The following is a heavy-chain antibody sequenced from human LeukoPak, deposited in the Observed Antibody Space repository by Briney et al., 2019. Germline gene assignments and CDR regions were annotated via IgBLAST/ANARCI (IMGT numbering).Heavy chain of an antibody. CDR2: INHSGST. V-gene: IGHV4-34*01. CDR1: GGSLSGYY. D-gene: IGHD5-12*01. Sequence: PSETLSLTCAVYGGSLSGYYWSWIRQPPGKGLEWIGEINHSGSTNYNPSLKSRVTISVDTSKNQFSLKLSSVTAADTAVYYCARDRRNSGYDKSYYYYYGVDVWGKGTTVTVSS. J-gene: IGHJ6*04. CDR3: ARDRRNSGYDKSYYYYYGVDV.